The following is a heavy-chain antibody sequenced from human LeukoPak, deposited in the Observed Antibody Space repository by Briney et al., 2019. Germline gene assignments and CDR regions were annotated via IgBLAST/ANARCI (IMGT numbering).Heavy chain of an antibody. Sequence: GGSLRLSCAASGFTFSSYSMNWVRQAPGKGLEWVSSISSSSSYIYYADSVKGRFTISRDNAKNSLYLQMNSLRAEDTAIYYCAKKYSTGLDPWGQGTLVTVSS. V-gene: IGHV3-21*04. D-gene: IGHD1-26*01. CDR2: ISSSSSYI. CDR1: GFTFSSYS. CDR3: AKKYSTGLDP. J-gene: IGHJ5*02.